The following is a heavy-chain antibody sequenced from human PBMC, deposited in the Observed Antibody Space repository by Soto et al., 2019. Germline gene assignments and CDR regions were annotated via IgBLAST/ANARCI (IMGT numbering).Heavy chain of an antibody. J-gene: IGHJ6*02. Sequence: PSQTLSLTCAISGDSVSSNSAAWNWIRQSPSRGLEWLGRTYYRSKWYNDYAASVKSRITINPDTSKNQFSLQLNSVTPEDTAVYYCARSKRYFDWLLKRYYGMDVWGQGTTVTVS. CDR1: GDSVSSNSAA. V-gene: IGHV6-1*01. D-gene: IGHD3-9*01. CDR3: ARSKRYFDWLLKRYYGMDV. CDR2: TYYRSKWYN.